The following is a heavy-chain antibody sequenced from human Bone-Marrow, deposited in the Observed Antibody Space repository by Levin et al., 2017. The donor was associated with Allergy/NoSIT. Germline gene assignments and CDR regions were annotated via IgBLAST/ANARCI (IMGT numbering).Heavy chain of an antibody. D-gene: IGHD5-18*01. V-gene: IGHV5-51*01. Sequence: KGGESLKISCKGSGYTFTTHWIGWVRQMPGKGLEWMGVIYPGDGDTIYSPSFEGQVTFSADKSISTAYLQWSSLRASDTAIYYCARQSPKGPYRSLSWFDPWGQGTLVTVSS. CDR3: ARQSPKGPYRSLSWFDP. CDR1: GYTFTTHW. CDR2: IYPGDGDT. J-gene: IGHJ5*02.